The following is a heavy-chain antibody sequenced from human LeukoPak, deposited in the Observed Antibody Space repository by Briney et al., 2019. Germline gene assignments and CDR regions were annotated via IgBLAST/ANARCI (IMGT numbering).Heavy chain of an antibody. D-gene: IGHD1-26*01. V-gene: IGHV3-30-3*01. CDR3: ARDSE. J-gene: IGHJ4*02. CDR2: ISYDGSNK. Sequence: GGSLRLSCAASGFTFSSYAMHWVRQAPGKGLEWVAVISYDGSNKYYADSVKGRFTISRDNAKNSLYLQMNSLRAEDTAVYYCARDSEWGQGTLVTVSS. CDR1: GFTFSSYA.